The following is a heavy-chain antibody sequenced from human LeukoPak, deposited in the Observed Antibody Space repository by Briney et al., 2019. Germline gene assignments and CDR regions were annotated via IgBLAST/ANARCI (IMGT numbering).Heavy chain of an antibody. CDR2: IKQGGNEM. D-gene: IGHD1-26*01. V-gene: IGHV3-7*01. Sequence: PGGSLRLSCAASGLTFRDYWMTWVRQVPGKGLEWVANIKQGGNEMYYVDSVKGRFTISRDNAQNSLYLQMNSLRIEDTAVYYCARVGAWELQRVFDYWGQGTQVTVSS. J-gene: IGHJ4*02. CDR3: ARVGAWELQRVFDY. CDR1: GLTFRDYW.